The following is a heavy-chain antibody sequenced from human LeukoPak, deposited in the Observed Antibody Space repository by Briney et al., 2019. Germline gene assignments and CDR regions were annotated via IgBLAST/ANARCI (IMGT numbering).Heavy chain of an antibody. CDR2: ISGSGGST. Sequence: GGSLRLSCAASGFTFSSYAMSWVRQAPGKGLEWVSAISGSGGSTYYADSVKGRFTISRDNSKNTLYLQMNSLRAEDTAVYYCARGRRDYYYYYMDVWGKGTTVTVSS. V-gene: IGHV3-23*01. J-gene: IGHJ6*03. CDR1: GFTFSSYA. CDR3: ARGRRDYYYYYMDV.